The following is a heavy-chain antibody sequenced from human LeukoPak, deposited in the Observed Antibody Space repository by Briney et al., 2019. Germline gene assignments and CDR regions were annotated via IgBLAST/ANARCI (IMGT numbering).Heavy chain of an antibody. CDR1: GGTFSSYA. CDR2: IIPIFGTA. Sequence: ASVKVSCKASGGTFSSYAISWVRQAPGQGLEWMGGIIPIFGTANYAQKFQGRVTITTDESTSTAYMELSSLRSEDTAVYYCARVGPAATLGTYNWFGPWGQGTLVTVSS. D-gene: IGHD2-2*01. CDR3: ARVGPAATLGTYNWFGP. J-gene: IGHJ5*02. V-gene: IGHV1-69*05.